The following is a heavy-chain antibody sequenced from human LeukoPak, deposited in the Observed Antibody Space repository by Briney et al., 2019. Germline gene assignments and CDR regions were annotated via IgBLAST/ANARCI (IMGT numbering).Heavy chain of an antibody. Sequence: PSETLSLTCTVSGGSISSSNYYWGWIRQPPGKGLEWIGEINHSGSTNYNPSLKSRVTISVDTSKNQFSLKLSSVTAADTAVYYCARTSRRWYPYYFDYWGQGTLVTVSS. CDR2: INHSGST. V-gene: IGHV4-39*07. CDR3: ARTSRRWYPYYFDY. J-gene: IGHJ4*02. D-gene: IGHD4-23*01. CDR1: GGSISSSNYY.